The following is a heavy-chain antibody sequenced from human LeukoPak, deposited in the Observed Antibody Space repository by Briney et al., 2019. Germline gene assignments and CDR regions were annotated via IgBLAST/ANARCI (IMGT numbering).Heavy chain of an antibody. Sequence: SVKVSCKAPGGTFSSHAISWVRQAPGQGLEWMGGIIPIFGTANYAQKFQGRVTITADESTSTAYMELSSLRSEDTAVYYCAKSSGSYYNQGYYYYGMDVWGKGTTVTVSS. CDR3: AKSSGSYYNQGYYYYGMDV. V-gene: IGHV1-69*13. CDR2: IIPIFGTA. D-gene: IGHD3-10*01. J-gene: IGHJ6*04. CDR1: GGTFSSHA.